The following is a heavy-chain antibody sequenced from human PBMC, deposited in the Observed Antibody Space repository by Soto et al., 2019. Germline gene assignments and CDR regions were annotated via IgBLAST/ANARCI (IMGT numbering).Heavy chain of an antibody. CDR3: AKDPGTVTYFDY. J-gene: IGHJ4*02. Sequence: QVQLVESGGGVVQPGRSLRLSCAASGFTFSSYGMHWVRQAPGKGLEWVAVISYDGSNKYYADSVKGRFTISRDNSKNTLYLQMNSLRAEDTAVYYGAKDPGTVTYFDYWGQGTLVTVSS. D-gene: IGHD4-17*01. V-gene: IGHV3-30*18. CDR1: GFTFSSYG. CDR2: ISYDGSNK.